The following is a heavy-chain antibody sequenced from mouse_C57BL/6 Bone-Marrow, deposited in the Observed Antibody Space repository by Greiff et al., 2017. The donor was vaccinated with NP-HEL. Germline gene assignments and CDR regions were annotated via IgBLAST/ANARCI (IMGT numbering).Heavy chain of an antibody. Sequence: EVKLVESGGGLVQPGGSLKLSCAASGFTFSDYYMYWVRQTPEKRLEWVAYISNGGGSTYYPDTVKGRVTISRDNAKNTLYLQMSRLKSEDTAMYYCTRRGYDYTFDYWGQGTTLTVSS. J-gene: IGHJ2*01. D-gene: IGHD2-4*01. CDR2: ISNGGGST. V-gene: IGHV5-12*01. CDR1: GFTFSDYY. CDR3: TRRGYDYTFDY.